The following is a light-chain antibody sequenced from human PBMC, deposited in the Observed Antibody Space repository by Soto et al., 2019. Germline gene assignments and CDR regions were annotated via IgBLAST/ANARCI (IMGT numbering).Light chain of an antibody. CDR2: GAS. CDR1: QNVNSNY. J-gene: IGKJ1*01. CDR3: QQYGSSPT. V-gene: IGKV3-20*01. Sequence: EIVLTQSPGTLSLSPGERATLSCRASQNVNSNYLAWYQQRAGQAPRLLVYGASSRATGIADRFSGSGSGTDFTLNINRLESEDFAVYYCQQYGSSPTFGQGTKVEIK.